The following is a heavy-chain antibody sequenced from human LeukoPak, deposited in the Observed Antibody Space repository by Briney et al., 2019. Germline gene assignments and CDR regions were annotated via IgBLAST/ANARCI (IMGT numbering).Heavy chain of an antibody. J-gene: IGHJ6*03. D-gene: IGHD2-15*01. CDR2: ISYDGTEK. Sequence: GGSLRLSCAASGFTFSGYAINWVRQARGKGLEWVAIISYDGTEKYADSVKGRFTISRDNSKNTLFLQISSLRLEDTATYYCARDNRYCSTGSCYFGDYYYYYMDVWGKGTPVSVSS. CDR3: ARDNRYCSTGSCYFGDYYYYYMDV. CDR1: GFTFSGYA. V-gene: IGHV3-30*04.